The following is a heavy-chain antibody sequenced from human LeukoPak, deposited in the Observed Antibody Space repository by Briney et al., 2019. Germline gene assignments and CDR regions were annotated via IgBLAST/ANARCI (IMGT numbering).Heavy chain of an antibody. CDR1: GYTFTSYG. J-gene: IGHJ4*02. V-gene: IGHV1-18*01. D-gene: IGHD3-9*01. CDR3: ARGPDPILTGPWFDY. CDR2: ISAYNGNT. Sequence: AASVKVSCKASGYTFTSYGISWVRQAPGQGLEWMGWISAYNGNTNYAQKLQGRVIMTTDTSASTAYMELRSLRSDDTAVYYCARGPDPILTGPWFDYWGQGTLVTVSS.